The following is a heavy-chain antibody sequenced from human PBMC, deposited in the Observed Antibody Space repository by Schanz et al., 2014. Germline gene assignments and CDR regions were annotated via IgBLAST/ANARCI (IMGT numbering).Heavy chain of an antibody. Sequence: VQLVESGGGLVQPGRSLRLSCAASGFTFDDYAMHWVRQAPGKGLEWVSGISWNSGSIGYADSVKGRFTISRDNSRNTLYLQMSSLRAEDTAVYYCVKEGTVVSGYPRDHWGQGTLVTVSS. D-gene: IGHD2-2*01. CDR3: VKEGTVVSGYPRDH. CDR2: ISWNSGSI. J-gene: IGHJ4*02. V-gene: IGHV3-9*01. CDR1: GFTFDDYA.